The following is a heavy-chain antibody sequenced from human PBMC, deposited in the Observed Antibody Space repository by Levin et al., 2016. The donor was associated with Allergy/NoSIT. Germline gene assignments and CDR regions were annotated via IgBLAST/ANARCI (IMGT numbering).Heavy chain of an antibody. CDR2: ISSSGSTI. V-gene: IGHV3-11*01. Sequence: RQAPGKGLEWVSYISSSGSTIYYADSVKGRFTISRDNAKNSLYLQMNSLRAEDTAVYYCARDFRSLDYWGQGTLVTVSS. D-gene: IGHD1-26*01. J-gene: IGHJ4*02. CDR3: ARDFRSLDY.